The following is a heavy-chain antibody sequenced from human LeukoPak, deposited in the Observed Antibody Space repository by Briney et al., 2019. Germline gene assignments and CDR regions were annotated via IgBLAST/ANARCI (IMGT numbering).Heavy chain of an antibody. CDR1: GGSIRSSTYY. J-gene: IGHJ4*02. CDR3: ARQESSNWD. Sequence: PSETLSLTCTVSGGSIRSSTYYWGWIRQPPGKGLEWIGSIFYSGSTYYNPSRKSRVTISVDTSRNQFSVKLNSVTAADTAVYYCARQESSNWDWGQGTLVTVSS. V-gene: IGHV4-39*01. CDR2: IFYSGST. D-gene: IGHD4-11*01.